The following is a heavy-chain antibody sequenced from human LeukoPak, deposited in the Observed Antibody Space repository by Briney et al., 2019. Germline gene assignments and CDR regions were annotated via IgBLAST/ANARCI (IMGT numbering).Heavy chain of an antibody. Sequence: SETLSLTCTVSGGSISSSYWSWIRQPPGKGLEWIGYIYNSGSTNYNPSLKSRVTISVDTSKNQFSLKLSSVTAADTAVYYCATLRDGYEFDYWGQGTLVSDSS. J-gene: IGHJ4*02. CDR1: GGSISSSY. CDR2: IYNSGST. D-gene: IGHD5-24*01. CDR3: ATLRDGYEFDY. V-gene: IGHV4-59*01.